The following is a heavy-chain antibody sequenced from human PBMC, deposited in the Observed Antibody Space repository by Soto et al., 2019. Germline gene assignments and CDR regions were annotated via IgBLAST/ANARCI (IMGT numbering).Heavy chain of an antibody. CDR1: GFSLSTSGMC. CDR3: ARIRACIAAAGYFDY. J-gene: IGHJ4*02. V-gene: IGHV2-70*11. CDR2: IDWDDDK. Sequence: SGPTLVNPTQTLTLTCTFSGFSLSTSGMCVSWIRQPPGKALEWLARIDWDDDKYYSTSLKTRLTISKDTSKNQVVLTMTNMDPVDTATYYCARIRACIAAAGYFDYWGQGTLVTVSS. D-gene: IGHD6-13*01.